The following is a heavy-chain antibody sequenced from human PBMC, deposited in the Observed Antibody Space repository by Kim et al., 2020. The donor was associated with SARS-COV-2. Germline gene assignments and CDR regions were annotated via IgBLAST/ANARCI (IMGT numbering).Heavy chain of an antibody. CDR2: IYYSGST. V-gene: IGHV4-31*03. D-gene: IGHD3-3*01. CDR1: GGSISSGVYY. Sequence: SETLSLTCTVSGGSISSGVYYWSWIRQHPGKGLEWIGYIYYSGSTYYNPSLKSRVTISVDTSKNQFSLKLSSVTAADTAVYYCARTRYYDFWSGYYGRPLDVWGQGTTVTVSS. J-gene: IGHJ6*02. CDR3: ARTRYYDFWSGYYGRPLDV.